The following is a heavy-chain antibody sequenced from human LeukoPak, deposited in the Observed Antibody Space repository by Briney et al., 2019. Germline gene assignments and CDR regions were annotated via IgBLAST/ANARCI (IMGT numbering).Heavy chain of an antibody. D-gene: IGHD3-3*01. Sequence: PGGSLRLSCAASGCTFSSYWMSWVRQAPGKGLEWVANIKQDGSEKYYVDSVKGRFTISRDNAKNSLYLQMNSLRAEDTAVYYCARGGAIFGVDFDYWGQGTLVTVSS. CDR3: ARGGAIFGVDFDY. CDR2: IKQDGSEK. V-gene: IGHV3-7*01. J-gene: IGHJ4*02. CDR1: GCTFSSYW.